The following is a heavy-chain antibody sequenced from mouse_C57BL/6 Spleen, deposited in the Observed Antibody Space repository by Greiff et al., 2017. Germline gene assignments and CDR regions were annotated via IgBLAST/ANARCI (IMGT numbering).Heavy chain of an antibody. CDR3: APSAYYSNYRYFDV. Sequence: QVQLQQPGAELVKPGASVKVSCKASGYTFTSYWMHWVKQRPGQGLEWIGRIHPSDSDTNYNQKFKGKATLTVDKSSSTAYMQLSSLTSEDSAVYYCAPSAYYSNYRYFDVWGTGTTVTVSS. CDR1: GYTFTSYW. D-gene: IGHD2-5*01. V-gene: IGHV1-74*01. CDR2: IHPSDSDT. J-gene: IGHJ1*03.